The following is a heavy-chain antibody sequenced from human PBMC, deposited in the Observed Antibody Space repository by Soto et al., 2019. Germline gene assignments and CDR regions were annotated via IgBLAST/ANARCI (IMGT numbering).Heavy chain of an antibody. Sequence: GASVKVSCKASGGTFSSYAISWVRQAPGQGLEWMGGIIPIFGTANYAQKFQGRVTMTTDTSTSTAYMELRSLRSDDTAVYYCARDQGGGDVDPWGQGTLVPVSS. CDR1: GGTFSSYA. V-gene: IGHV1-69*05. D-gene: IGHD2-21*02. CDR2: IIPIFGTA. J-gene: IGHJ5*02. CDR3: ARDQGGGDVDP.